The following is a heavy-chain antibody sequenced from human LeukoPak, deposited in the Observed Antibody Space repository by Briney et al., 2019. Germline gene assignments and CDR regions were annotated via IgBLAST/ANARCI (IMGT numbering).Heavy chain of an antibody. J-gene: IGHJ4*02. CDR2: ISYDGSNK. CDR3: AKDGGYDSYFDY. CDR1: GSTFSSYG. D-gene: IGHD5-12*01. V-gene: IGHV3-30*18. Sequence: GGSLRLSCAASGSTFSSYGMHWVRQAPGKGLEWVAVISYDGSNKCYADSVKGRFTISRDNSKNTLYLQMNSLRAEDTAVYYCAKDGGYDSYFDYWGQGTLVTVSS.